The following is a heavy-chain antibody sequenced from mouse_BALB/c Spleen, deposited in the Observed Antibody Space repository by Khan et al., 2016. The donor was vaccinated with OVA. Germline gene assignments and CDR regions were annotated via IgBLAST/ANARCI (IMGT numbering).Heavy chain of an antibody. V-gene: IGHV1-77*01. CDR2: ISPGSGDT. J-gene: IGHJ3*01. D-gene: IGHD1-2*01. CDR3: ARRNYFGYTFAY. CDR1: GYTFTDYY. Sequence: QVQLQQSGAELARPGASVKLSCTASGYTFTDYYINWVKQRTGQGLEWIGEISPGSGDTYYNERFMGQATLTADKSSSTAYMQLSSLTSEAAAVYCWARRNYFGYTFAYWGQGTRVTVSA.